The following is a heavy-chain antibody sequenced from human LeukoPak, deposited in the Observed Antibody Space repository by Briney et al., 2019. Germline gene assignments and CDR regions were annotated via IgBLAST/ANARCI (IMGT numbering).Heavy chain of an antibody. CDR1: GGTFSSYA. V-gene: IGHV1-69*05. Sequence: SVKVSCKASGGTFSSYAISWVRQAPGQGLEWMGGIIPIFGTANYARKFQGRVTITTDESTSTAYMELSSLRSEDTAVYYCARDNGYCSGGSCYLLDYWGQGTLVTVSS. J-gene: IGHJ4*02. CDR3: ARDNGYCSGGSCYLLDY. D-gene: IGHD2-15*01. CDR2: IIPIFGTA.